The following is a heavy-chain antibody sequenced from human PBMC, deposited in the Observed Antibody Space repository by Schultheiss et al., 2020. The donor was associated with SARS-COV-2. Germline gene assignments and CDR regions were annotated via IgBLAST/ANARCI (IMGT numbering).Heavy chain of an antibody. V-gene: IGHV4-34*01. CDR2: INHSGST. CDR1: GGSFSGYY. D-gene: IGHD3-3*01. J-gene: IGHJ3*02. Sequence: SETLSLTCAVYGGSFSGYYWSWIRQPPGKGLEWIGEINHSGSTNYNPSLKSRVTISVDTSKNQFSLRLSSVTAADTAVFYCARHILPYDFWSGYEAVGAFDIWGQGTMVTVSS. CDR3: ARHILPYDFWSGYEAVGAFDI.